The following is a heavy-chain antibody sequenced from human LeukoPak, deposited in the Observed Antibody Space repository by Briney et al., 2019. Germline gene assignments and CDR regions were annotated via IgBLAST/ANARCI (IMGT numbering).Heavy chain of an antibody. CDR1: GGSISSYH. J-gene: IGHJ4*02. CDR3: ARAKWYYFDC. D-gene: IGHD2-15*01. CDR2: IYYSGST. Sequence: SETLSLTCTVSGGSISSYHWSWIRQPPGKGLEWIGYIYYSGSTSYNPSLTSRVTISVDTSKNQFSLKLSSVTAADTVVYYCARAKWYYFDCWGQGTLVTVSS. V-gene: IGHV4-59*01.